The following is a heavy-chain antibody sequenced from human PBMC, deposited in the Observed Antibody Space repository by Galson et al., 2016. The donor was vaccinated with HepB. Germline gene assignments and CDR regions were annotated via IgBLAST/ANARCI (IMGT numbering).Heavy chain of an antibody. CDR1: GFTFDDYG. CDR2: INWNGANT. J-gene: IGHJ4*02. D-gene: IGHD2-21*02. V-gene: IGHV3-20*04. CDR3: ARYYFSGGHCYYDY. Sequence: SLRLSCAASGFTFDDYGMTWVRQGPGKGLEWVSGINWNGANTGYADSVKGRFSVSRDKAKNSLYLQMNSLRVEDTALYYCARYYFSGGHCYYDYWGQGTLVTVSS.